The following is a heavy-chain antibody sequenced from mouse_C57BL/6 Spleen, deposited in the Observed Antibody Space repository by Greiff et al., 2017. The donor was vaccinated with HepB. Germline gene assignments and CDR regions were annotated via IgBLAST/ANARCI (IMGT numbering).Heavy chain of an antibody. Sequence: VKLQESGPELVKPGASVKLSCKASGYTFTSYDINWVKQRPGQGLEWIGWIYPRDGSTKYNEKFKGKATLTVDPSSSTAYMELHSLTSEDSAVYFCARSGYGSSYEGFAYWGQGTLVTVSA. V-gene: IGHV1-85*01. CDR2: IYPRDGST. CDR3: ARSGYGSSYEGFAY. J-gene: IGHJ3*01. D-gene: IGHD1-1*01. CDR1: GYTFTSYD.